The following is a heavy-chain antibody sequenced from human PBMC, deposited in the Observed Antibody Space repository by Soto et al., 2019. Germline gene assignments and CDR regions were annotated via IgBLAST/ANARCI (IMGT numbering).Heavy chain of an antibody. J-gene: IGHJ6*02. CDR2: IDPSDSYT. Sequence: PGESLKISCKGSGYSFTSYWISWVRQMPGKGLEWMGRIDPSDSYTNYSPSFQGHVTISADKSISTAYLQWSSLKASDTAMYYCAIHVAFDFGVVIDYYYYYGMDVWGQGTTVTVSS. V-gene: IGHV5-10-1*01. CDR1: GYSFTSYW. CDR3: AIHVAFDFGVVIDYYYYYGMDV. D-gene: IGHD3-3*01.